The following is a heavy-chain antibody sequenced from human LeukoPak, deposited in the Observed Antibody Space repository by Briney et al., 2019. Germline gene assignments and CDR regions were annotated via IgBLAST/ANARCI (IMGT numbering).Heavy chain of an antibody. D-gene: IGHD3-22*01. V-gene: IGHV1-2*02. CDR1: GYTFTGYY. J-gene: IGHJ4*02. CDR2: INPNSGGT. CDR3: ASDDSSGYYPIYYFDY. Sequence: ASVKVSCKASGYTFTGYYMHWVRQAPGQRLEWMGWINPNSGGTNYAQKFQGRVTMTRDTSISTAYMELSRLRSDDTAVYYCASDDSSGYYPIYYFDYWGQGTLVTVSS.